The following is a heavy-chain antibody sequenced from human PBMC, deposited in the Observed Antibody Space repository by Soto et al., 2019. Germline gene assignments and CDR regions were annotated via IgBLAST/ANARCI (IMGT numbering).Heavy chain of an antibody. CDR3: ARGPGSSDWRFSYYYMDV. Sequence: QVQLVQSGAEVKKPGASVKVSCTFTSYDINWVRQATGQGLEWMGWMNPNSGNTRYAQKFQGRVTMTRNTSNFTAYMDVSSLRSEDTAVYYCARGPGSSDWRFSYYYMDVWGQGTTVTVSS. J-gene: IGHJ6*02. V-gene: IGHV1-8*01. CDR1: FTSYD. D-gene: IGHD6-19*01. CDR2: MNPNSGNT.